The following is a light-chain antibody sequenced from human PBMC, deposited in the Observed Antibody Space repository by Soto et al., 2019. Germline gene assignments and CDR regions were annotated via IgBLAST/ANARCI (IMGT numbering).Light chain of an antibody. CDR3: QQSFSTPLT. CDR2: GAV. CDR1: RSISTY. V-gene: IGKV1-39*01. J-gene: IGKJ5*01. Sequence: DIQMTQSPSSLSASVGDRVTITCRASRSISTYLNWYHQKPGKAPKLLVYGAVTLHSGVPSRFSGSGSGRDFTLTISSLQREDFATYYCQQSFSTPLTFGQGTRLEIK.